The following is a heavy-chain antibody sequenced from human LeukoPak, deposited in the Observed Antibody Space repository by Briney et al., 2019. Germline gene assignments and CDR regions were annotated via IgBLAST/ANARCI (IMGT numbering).Heavy chain of an antibody. CDR3: ARERIVVAHTEAWFDP. CDR1: GYTFTNFR. D-gene: IGHD3-22*01. Sequence: ASVKVSCKASGYTFTNFRISWVRQAPGQGLEWMGWINPNSGGTNYAQKFQGRVTMTGDTSISTAYMELSRLISDDTAVYFCARERIVVAHTEAWFDPLGQGTLVTVSS. V-gene: IGHV1-2*02. CDR2: INPNSGGT. J-gene: IGHJ5*02.